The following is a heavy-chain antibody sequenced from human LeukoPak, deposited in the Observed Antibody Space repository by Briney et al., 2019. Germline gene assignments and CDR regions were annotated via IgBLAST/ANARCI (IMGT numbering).Heavy chain of an antibody. V-gene: IGHV3-7*01. CDR3: ARDSRMNYYAS. CDR1: GFTFNDYW. D-gene: IGHD3-3*01. CDR2: INEDGSAK. Sequence: GGSLRLSCTASGFTFNDYWMTWVRQTPGKGLEWLANINEDGSAKNYVDSVKGRFTISRDNAVNSLYLQMNSLRAEDTAMYYCARDSRMNYYASWGRGTLDTVSS. J-gene: IGHJ5*02.